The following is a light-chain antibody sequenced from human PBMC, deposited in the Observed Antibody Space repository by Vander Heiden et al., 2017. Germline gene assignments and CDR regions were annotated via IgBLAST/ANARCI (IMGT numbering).Light chain of an antibody. CDR2: GNS. CDR3: QSYDSSLSGSRV. CDR1: SSNIGAGYD. Sequence: SVLTQPPSVSGAPGQRVTISCTGSSSNIGAGYDVHWYQQLPGTAPKLVIFGNSNRPSGVPDRFTGSKFGTSASLAITGLQAEDEADYYCQSYDSSLSGSRVFGGGTKLTVL. J-gene: IGLJ3*02. V-gene: IGLV1-40*01.